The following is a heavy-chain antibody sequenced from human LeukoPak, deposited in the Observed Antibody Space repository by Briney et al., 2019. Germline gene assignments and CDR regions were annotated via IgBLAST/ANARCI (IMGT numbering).Heavy chain of an antibody. V-gene: IGHV3-9*03. CDR3: AKGSLLYFYDSSGLGGHFDY. CDR2: ISWNNGSI. Sequence: SLRLSCAASGFTFDDHAMQWVRQAPGRGLEWVSGISWNNGSIGYADSVKGHFPISRNNAKNSLYLQMNSLRAEGMALYYCAKGSLLYFYDSSGLGGHFDYWGQGTLVTVSS. J-gene: IGHJ4*02. D-gene: IGHD3-22*01. CDR1: GFTFDDHA.